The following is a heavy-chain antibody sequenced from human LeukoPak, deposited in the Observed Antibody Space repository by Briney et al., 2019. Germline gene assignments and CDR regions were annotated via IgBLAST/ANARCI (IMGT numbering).Heavy chain of an antibody. V-gene: IGHV4-59*08. D-gene: IGHD5/OR15-5a*01. CDR1: GGSISRYY. CDR2: IYYSGST. J-gene: IGHJ3*02. Sequence: SETLSLTCTVSGGSISRYYWSWIRQSPGKGLEWIGSIYYSGSTNYNPSLKSRVSISVDTSKNQFSLELSSVTAADTAVYYCGHNSTKHTFNIWGQGTMVTVSS. CDR3: GHNSTKHTFNI.